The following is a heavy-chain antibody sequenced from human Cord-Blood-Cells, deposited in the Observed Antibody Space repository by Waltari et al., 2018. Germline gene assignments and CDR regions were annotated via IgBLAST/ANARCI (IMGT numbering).Heavy chain of an antibody. D-gene: IGHD2-2*02. V-gene: IGHV4-31*03. CDR1: GGSISSGGYY. J-gene: IGHJ3*02. Sequence: QVQLQESGPGLGKPSQTLSLTCTVSGGSISSGGYYWSWIRQHPGKGLAWSGYIYYSASTYYNPSLKIRVTISVDTSKNKFSRKLSSVTAADTAVYYCARGHSNIVVVPAAIPDAFDIWGQGTMVTVSS. CDR2: IYYSAST. CDR3: ARGHSNIVVVPAAIPDAFDI.